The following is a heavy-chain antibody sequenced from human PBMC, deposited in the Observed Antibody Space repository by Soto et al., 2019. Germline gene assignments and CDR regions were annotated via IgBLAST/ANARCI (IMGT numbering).Heavy chain of an antibody. CDR2: IGSAGDI. Sequence: EVQLVESGGGLVQPGGSLRLSCAASGFTFSSYDVHWVRHAIGKGLEWVSTIGSAGDIHYPGSVKGRFTISRENAKNSLYLQMNSLSAGDTAVYYCARGANAFDIWGQGTMVTVSS. CDR3: ARGANAFDI. J-gene: IGHJ3*02. V-gene: IGHV3-13*04. CDR1: GFTFSSYD. D-gene: IGHD5-12*01.